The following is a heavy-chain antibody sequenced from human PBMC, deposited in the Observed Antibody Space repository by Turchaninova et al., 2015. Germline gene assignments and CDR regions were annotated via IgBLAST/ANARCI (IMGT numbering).Heavy chain of an antibody. V-gene: IGHV7-4-1*02. CDR2: INTNSGNP. J-gene: IGHJ5*02. CDR1: GYTVTRYA. CDR3: ARDSPWGSGSSTYKSLDP. D-gene: IGHD3-10*01. Sequence: QVQLVHSGSAMKKPGAAVKISCKASGYTVTRYAMNWVRQAPGQGLEWMGWINTNSGNPTYVQGFIGRFVFSLDTSVSTAYLQINSLKAEDTAVYYCARDSPWGSGSSTYKSLDPWGQGTLVTVSS.